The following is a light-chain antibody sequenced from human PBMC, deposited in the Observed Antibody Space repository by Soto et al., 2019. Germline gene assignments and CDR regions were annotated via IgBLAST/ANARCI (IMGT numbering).Light chain of an antibody. V-gene: IGKV3D-20*02. CDR1: QSVSSTY. CDR2: GAS. J-gene: IGKJ5*01. CDR3: HQRQYWPPIT. Sequence: EIVLTQSPGTLSLSPGERATLSCRASQSVSSTYLAWYQQKPGQPPRLLMYGASTRATGIPDRFSGSGSGTDFTLTISSLEPEDFAVYYCHQRQYWPPITFGQGTRLEIK.